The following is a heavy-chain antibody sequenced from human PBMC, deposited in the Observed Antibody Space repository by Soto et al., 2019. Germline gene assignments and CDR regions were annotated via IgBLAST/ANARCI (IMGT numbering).Heavy chain of an antibody. Sequence: PGGSLRLSCAASGFTFSSYAMHWVRQAPGKGLEYVSAISSNGGSTYYANSVKGRFTISRDNSKNTLYLQMGSLRAEDMAVYYCARGLRYFDPYPTCYYGMDVWGQGTTVIVSS. V-gene: IGHV3-64*01. CDR2: ISSNGGST. CDR3: ARGLRYFDPYPTCYYGMDV. J-gene: IGHJ6*02. D-gene: IGHD3-9*01. CDR1: GFTFSSYA.